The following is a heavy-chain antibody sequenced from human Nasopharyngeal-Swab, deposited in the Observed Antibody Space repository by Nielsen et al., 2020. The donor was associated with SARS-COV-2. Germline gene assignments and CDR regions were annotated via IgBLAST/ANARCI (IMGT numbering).Heavy chain of an antibody. Sequence: GESLKISCAASGFTFDDYAMSWVRQAPGKGLEWVSAISGSGGSTYYADSVKGRFTISRDNSKNTLYLQMNSLRAEDTAVYYCAKDHVKYGDYVRYDYGMDVWGQGTTVTVSS. CDR2: ISGSGGST. J-gene: IGHJ6*02. CDR1: GFTFDDYA. CDR3: AKDHVKYGDYVRYDYGMDV. D-gene: IGHD4-17*01. V-gene: IGHV3-23*01.